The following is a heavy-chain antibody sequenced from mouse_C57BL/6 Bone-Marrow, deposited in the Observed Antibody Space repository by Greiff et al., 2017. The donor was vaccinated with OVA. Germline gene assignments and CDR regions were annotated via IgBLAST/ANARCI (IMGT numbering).Heavy chain of an antibody. Sequence: EVKLVESGGGLVQPGGSLKLSCAASGFTFSDYYMYWVRQVPEKGLEWVANINYDGSSTYYLDSLKSRFIISRDNAKNILYLQMSSLKSEDTATYYCARDRTGTRYFDVWGTGTTVTVSS. V-gene: IGHV5-16*01. CDR2: INYDGSST. D-gene: IGHD4-1*01. J-gene: IGHJ1*03. CDR1: GFTFSDYY. CDR3: ARDRTGTRYFDV.